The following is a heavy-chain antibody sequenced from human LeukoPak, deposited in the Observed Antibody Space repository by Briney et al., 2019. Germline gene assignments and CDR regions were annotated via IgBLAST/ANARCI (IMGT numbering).Heavy chain of an antibody. CDR2: ISYDGSNK. CDR1: GFTFSSYA. CDR3: ARDVGQQWLGS. Sequence: GGSLRLSCAASGFTFSSYAMHWVRQAPGKGLEWVAVISYDGSNKYYADSVKGRFTISRDNAKNTLYLQMNSLRAEDTAVYYCARDVGQQWLGSWGQGTLVTVSS. J-gene: IGHJ5*02. D-gene: IGHD6-19*01. V-gene: IGHV3-30*04.